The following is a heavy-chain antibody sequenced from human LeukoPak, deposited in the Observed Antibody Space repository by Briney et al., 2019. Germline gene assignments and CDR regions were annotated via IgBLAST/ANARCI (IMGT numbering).Heavy chain of an antibody. Sequence: GGSLRLSCAASGFTLSIYWVSWVRQAPGKGLEWVANINQDGSEKYYVDSVKGRFTISRDNAKNSLYLQMNSLRAEDTAVYYCARFYGSGSYSLWGQGTLVTVSS. D-gene: IGHD3-10*01. V-gene: IGHV3-7*04. CDR3: ARFYGSGSYSL. CDR2: INQDGSEK. J-gene: IGHJ4*02. CDR1: GFTLSIYW.